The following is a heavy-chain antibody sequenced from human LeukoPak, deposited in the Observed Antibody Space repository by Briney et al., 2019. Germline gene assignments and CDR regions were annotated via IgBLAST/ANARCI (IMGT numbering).Heavy chain of an antibody. J-gene: IGHJ2*01. CDR1: GYTFTSYA. CDR3: ARLSTMISGKDNLQWYFDL. V-gene: IGHV7-4-1*02. Sequence: TSVKVSCKASGYTFTSYAMNWVRQAAGQGLEWMGWINTNTGNPTYAQGFTGRFVFSLDTSVSTAYLQISSLKAEDTAVYYCARLSTMISGKDNLQWYFDLWGRGTLVTVSS. CDR2: INTNTGNP. D-gene: IGHD3-22*01.